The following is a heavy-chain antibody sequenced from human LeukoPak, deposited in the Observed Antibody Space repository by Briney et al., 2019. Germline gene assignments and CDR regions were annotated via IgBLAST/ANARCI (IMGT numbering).Heavy chain of an antibody. D-gene: IGHD3-9*01. J-gene: IGHJ3*02. V-gene: IGHV5-51*01. CDR3: ARYSSDSGYIADAFDI. CDR2: IYPGDSDT. CDR1: GYSFASHW. Sequence: GESLKISCKGSGYSFASHWIGWVRQMPGKGLEWMGIIYPGDSDTRYSPSFQGQVTISADKSISTAYLQWSSLKASDTAMYYCARYSSDSGYIADAFDIWGQGTMVTVSS.